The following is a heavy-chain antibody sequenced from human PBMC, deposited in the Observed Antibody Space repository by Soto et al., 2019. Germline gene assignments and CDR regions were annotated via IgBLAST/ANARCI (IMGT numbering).Heavy chain of an antibody. Sequence: SGFTFSSYAMHWVRPAPGKVLEWVALLYTGGSTYYADSVKGRFTFSRDNSKNTLYLQMNSLRAEDTAVYYCARAYGGNPALFDPWGQGTLVTVSS. J-gene: IGHJ5*02. V-gene: IGHV3-NL1*01. CDR3: ARAYGGNPALFDP. D-gene: IGHD4-17*01. CDR1: GFTFSSYA. CDR2: LYTGGST.